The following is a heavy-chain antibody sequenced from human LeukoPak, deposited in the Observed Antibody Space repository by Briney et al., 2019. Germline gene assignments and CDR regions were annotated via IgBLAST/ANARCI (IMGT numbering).Heavy chain of an antibody. CDR3: ARDKLLEYGNWFDP. J-gene: IGHJ5*02. CDR2: TSYDGSNK. V-gene: IGHV3-30-3*01. CDR1: GFTFRSYA. Sequence: GGSLRLSCEASGFTFRSYAMHWVRQAPGKGLEWVAVTSYDGSNKYYKDAVKGRFTISRDNSKNTLYLQMNSLRAEDTAVYYCARDKLLEYGNWFDPWGQGTLVSVSS. D-gene: IGHD4/OR15-4a*01.